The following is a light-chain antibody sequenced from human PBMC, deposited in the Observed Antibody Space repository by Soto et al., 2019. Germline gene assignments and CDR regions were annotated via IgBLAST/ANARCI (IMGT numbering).Light chain of an antibody. J-gene: IGKJ1*01. CDR1: QSISVW. CDR2: DAS. V-gene: IGKV1-5*01. CDR3: QQYHSSWT. Sequence: DIQMTQSPSTLSASVGDRVTITCRASQSISVWLAWYQQKPGKAPNLLIYDASSLESGVPSRFSGSGSGTEFTLTISSLQPDDFATYYCQQYHSSWTFGQGTKVDIK.